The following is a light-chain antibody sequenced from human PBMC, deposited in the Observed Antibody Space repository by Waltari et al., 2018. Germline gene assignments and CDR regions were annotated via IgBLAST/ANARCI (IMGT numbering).Light chain of an antibody. J-gene: IGKJ1*01. CDR2: GAS. CDR1: QSVSSN. CDR3: QQYNNWPPL. V-gene: IGKV3-15*01. Sequence: IVMTQSPATLSVSPGEGATLSCRVSQSVSSNLAWYQQKPGQAPRLLIYGASTGATGLPVRFSGSGPGTEFTLTISSLQSEDFAVYYCQQYNNWPPLFGQGTKVEIK.